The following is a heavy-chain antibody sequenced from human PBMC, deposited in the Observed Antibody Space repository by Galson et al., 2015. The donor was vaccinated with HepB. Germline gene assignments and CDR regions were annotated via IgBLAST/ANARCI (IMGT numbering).Heavy chain of an antibody. Sequence: PALVKPTQTLTLACTFSGFSLSTSGVGVGWTRQAPGKALEWLALIYWDDDKRYSPSLRTRLTIAKDTSENQVVLTMTNMDPVDTATYYCAQSTWIGGMGYFDYWGQGTLITVSS. V-gene: IGHV2-5*02. D-gene: IGHD3-10*01. CDR2: IYWDDDK. CDR1: GFSLSTSGVG. J-gene: IGHJ4*02. CDR3: AQSTWIGGMGYFDY.